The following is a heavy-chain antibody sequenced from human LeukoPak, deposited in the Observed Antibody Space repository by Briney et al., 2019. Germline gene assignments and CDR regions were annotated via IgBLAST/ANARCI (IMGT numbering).Heavy chain of an antibody. Sequence: GGSLRLSCAASGFTFSSHGMHWVRQAPGKGLEWVAVIWYDGSNKYYADSVKGRFTISRDNSKNTLYLQMNSLRAEDTAVYYCAKVPHGDYAVDYWGQGTLVTVSS. V-gene: IGHV3-30*02. CDR2: IWYDGSNK. J-gene: IGHJ4*02. CDR1: GFTFSSHG. D-gene: IGHD4-17*01. CDR3: AKVPHGDYAVDY.